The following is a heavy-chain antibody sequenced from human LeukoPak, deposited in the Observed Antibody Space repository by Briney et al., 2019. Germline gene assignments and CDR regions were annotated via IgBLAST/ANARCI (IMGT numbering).Heavy chain of an antibody. J-gene: IGHJ6*02. CDR1: GGSISSYY. CDR3: ARRGRGYDV. CDR2: IYYSGST. V-gene: IGHV4-59*08. D-gene: IGHD3-10*01. Sequence: SETLSLTCIVSGGSISSYYWSWIRQPPGKGLEWIGYIYYSGSTNYNPSLKSRVTISVDTSKNQFSLKLSSVTAADTAVYYCARRGRGYDVWGQGTTVTVSS.